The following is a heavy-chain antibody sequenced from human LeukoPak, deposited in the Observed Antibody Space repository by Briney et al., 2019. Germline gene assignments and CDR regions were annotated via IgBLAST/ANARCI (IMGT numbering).Heavy chain of an antibody. CDR3: VTEIFYCSGGSCYRGPFDN. Sequence: SETLSLTCTVSNDSISCGDYYWNWIRQPPGKGLEWIGYIFHRGGTSYNPSLKSRILFSVDTSQNQFSLKLNSVTAADTAVYYCVTEIFYCSGGSCYRGPFDNWGQGTLVTVSS. V-gene: IGHV4-30-4*01. CDR2: IFHRGGT. D-gene: IGHD2-15*01. J-gene: IGHJ4*02. CDR1: NDSISCGDYY.